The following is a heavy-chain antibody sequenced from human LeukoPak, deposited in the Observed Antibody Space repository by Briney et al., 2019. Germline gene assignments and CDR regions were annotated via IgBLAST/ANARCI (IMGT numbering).Heavy chain of an antibody. CDR1: GGSISSDY. Sequence: KPSETLSLTCTVSGGSISSDYWSWIRQPPGKGLEWIAYIYSSGSTNYNPSLKSRVTITVDTSKNQFSLILSSVTAADTAVYYCARTIAVSHFDYWGQGILVTVSS. D-gene: IGHD6-19*01. CDR2: IYSSGST. CDR3: ARTIAVSHFDY. J-gene: IGHJ4*02. V-gene: IGHV4-59*08.